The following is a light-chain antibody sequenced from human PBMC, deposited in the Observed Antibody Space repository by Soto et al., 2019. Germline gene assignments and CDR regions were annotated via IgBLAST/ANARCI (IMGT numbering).Light chain of an antibody. V-gene: IGKV4-1*01. CDR3: QQYYSTPYT. CDR2: WAS. J-gene: IGKJ2*01. CDR1: QSVLYSSNNKNY. Sequence: DIVMTQSPDSLAVSLGERATINCKSSQSVLYSSNNKNYLAWYQQKPGQPPNLLIYWASTRESGVPDRFSGSGSGTDFTITIISLQAEDVAVYYCQQYYSTPYTFGQGTKLEIK.